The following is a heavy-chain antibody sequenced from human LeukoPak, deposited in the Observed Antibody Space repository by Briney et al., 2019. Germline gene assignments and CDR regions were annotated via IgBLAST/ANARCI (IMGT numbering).Heavy chain of an antibody. V-gene: IGHV3-30*04. Sequence: PGGSLRLSCAASGFTFSSYAMHWVRQAPGKGLEWVAVISYDGSNKYYADSVKGRFTISRDNSKNTLYLQMNSLRSEDTAVYYCARALRVGVGQGPGYWGQGTLVTVSS. D-gene: IGHD1-26*01. CDR1: GFTFSSYA. CDR2: ISYDGSNK. J-gene: IGHJ4*02. CDR3: ARALRVGVGQGPGY.